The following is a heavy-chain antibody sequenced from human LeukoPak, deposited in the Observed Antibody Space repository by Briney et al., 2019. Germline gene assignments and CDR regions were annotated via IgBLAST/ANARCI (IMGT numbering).Heavy chain of an antibody. CDR1: GGSFSGYY. CDR2: INHSGST. CDR3: ARFQIRYFDWLLRAFDI. D-gene: IGHD3-9*01. V-gene: IGHV4-34*01. Sequence: SETLSLTCAVYGGSFSGYYWSWIRQPPGKGLEWIGEINHSGSTNYNPSLKSRATISVDTSKNQFSLKLSSVTAADTAVYYCARFQIRYFDWLLRAFDIWGQGTMVTVSS. J-gene: IGHJ3*02.